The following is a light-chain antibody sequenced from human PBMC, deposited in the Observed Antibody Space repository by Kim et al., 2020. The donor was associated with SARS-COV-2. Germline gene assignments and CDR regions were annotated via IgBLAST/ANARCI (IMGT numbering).Light chain of an antibody. CDR3: RQYGGSPLYS. Sequence: SPGQRATLSCRASQNVDSASLAWYQQKPGQAPSLLIYATSTRATGIPDRFSGSGSGTDFTLTINRLETEDFAVYYCRQYGGSPLYSFGQGTKLEI. CDR2: ATS. J-gene: IGKJ2*03. CDR1: QNVDSAS. V-gene: IGKV3-20*01.